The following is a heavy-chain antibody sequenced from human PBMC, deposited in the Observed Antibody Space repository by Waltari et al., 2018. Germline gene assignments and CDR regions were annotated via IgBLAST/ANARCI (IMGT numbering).Heavy chain of an antibody. CDR2: IYYSGRT. Sequence: QLQLQESGPGLVKPSETLSLTCTVSGGSISSSSYYWGWIRQPPGKGLEWIGSIYYSGRTYYNPSLKSRVTISVDTSKNQFSLKLSSVTAADTAVYYCARRQENNWFDPWGQGTLVTVSS. V-gene: IGHV4-39*01. CDR3: ARRQENNWFDP. CDR1: GGSISSSSYY. J-gene: IGHJ5*02.